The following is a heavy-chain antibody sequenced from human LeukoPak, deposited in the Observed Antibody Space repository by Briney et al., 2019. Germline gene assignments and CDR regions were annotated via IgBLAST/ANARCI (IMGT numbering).Heavy chain of an antibody. J-gene: IGHJ4*02. D-gene: IGHD3-3*01. CDR1: GGSISSSSYY. Sequence: SETLSLTCTVSGGSISSSSYYWGWIRQPPGKGLEWIGSIYYSGNTYYNPSLKSRVTISVDTSKNQFSLKLSSVTAADTAVYYCARQGYYDFWSGQHDYWGQGTLVTVSS. CDR2: IYYSGNT. V-gene: IGHV4-39*01. CDR3: ARQGYYDFWSGQHDY.